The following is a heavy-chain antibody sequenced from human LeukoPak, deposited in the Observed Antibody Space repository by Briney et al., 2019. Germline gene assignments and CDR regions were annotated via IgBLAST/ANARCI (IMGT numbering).Heavy chain of an antibody. CDR2: IKQDGSEK. V-gene: IGHV3-7*01. CDR1: GFTFNTYT. D-gene: IGHD3-16*02. Sequence: GGSLRLSCAASGFTFNTYTMNWVRQAPGKGLEWVANIKQDGSEKYYVDSVKGRFTISRDNAKNSLYLQMNSLRVEDTAVYYCARDRPVWGSYRNPEYWGQGTLVTVSS. J-gene: IGHJ4*02. CDR3: ARDRPVWGSYRNPEY.